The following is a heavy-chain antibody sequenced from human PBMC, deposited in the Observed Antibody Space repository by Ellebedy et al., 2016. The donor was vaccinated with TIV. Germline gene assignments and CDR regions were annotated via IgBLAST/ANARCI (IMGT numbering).Heavy chain of an antibody. Sequence: ASVKVSXXASGYTFTSYYMHWVRQAPGQGLEWMGIINPSGGSTSYAQKFQGRVTMTRDTSTSTVYMELSSLRSEDTAVYYCARANYYGAFDIWGQGTMVTVSS. V-gene: IGHV1-46*01. CDR2: INPSGGST. CDR1: GYTFTSYY. D-gene: IGHD3-10*01. CDR3: ARANYYGAFDI. J-gene: IGHJ3*02.